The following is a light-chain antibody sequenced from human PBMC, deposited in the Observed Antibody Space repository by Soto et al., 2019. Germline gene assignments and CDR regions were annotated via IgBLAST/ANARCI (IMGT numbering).Light chain of an antibody. CDR3: QQYGTSRA. Sequence: ESVLTQSPGTLSLSPGEKATLSCRASQSVSNNYLAWYQQKPGQAPRLLIYDASSRATGIPDRFSGSGSGTDFTLTISRLEPEDFAVYYCQQYGTSRAFGQGTKV. CDR2: DAS. V-gene: IGKV3-20*01. J-gene: IGKJ1*01. CDR1: QSVSNNY.